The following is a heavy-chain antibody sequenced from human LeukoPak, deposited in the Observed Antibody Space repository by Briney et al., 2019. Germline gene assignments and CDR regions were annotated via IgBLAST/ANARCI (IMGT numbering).Heavy chain of an antibody. CDR2: ISAYNGNT. J-gene: IGHJ6*02. CDR1: GYTFTSYA. Sequence: EASVKVSCKASGYTFTSYAMHWVRQAPGQRLEWMGWISAYNGNTNYAQKLQGRVTMTTDTSTSAAYMELRSLRSDDTAVYYCARDPGDSSGWYYYYYGMDVWGQGTTVTVSS. V-gene: IGHV1-18*01. CDR3: ARDPGDSSGWYYYYYGMDV. D-gene: IGHD6-19*01.